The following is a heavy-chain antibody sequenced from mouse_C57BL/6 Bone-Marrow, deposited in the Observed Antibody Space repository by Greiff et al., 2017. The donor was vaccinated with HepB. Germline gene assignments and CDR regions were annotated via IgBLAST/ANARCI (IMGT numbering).Heavy chain of an antibody. CDR3: ARPIYYYGSSYAFDV. V-gene: IGHV5-17*01. CDR1: GFTFSDYG. J-gene: IGHJ1*03. D-gene: IGHD1-1*01. Sequence: EVQRVESGGGLVKPGGSLKLSCAASGFTFSDYGMHWVRQAPEKGLEWVAYISSGSSTIYYADTVKGRFTISRDNAKNTLCLQMTSLRSEDTAMCYCARPIYYYGSSYAFDVWGTGTTVTVSS. CDR2: ISSGSSTI.